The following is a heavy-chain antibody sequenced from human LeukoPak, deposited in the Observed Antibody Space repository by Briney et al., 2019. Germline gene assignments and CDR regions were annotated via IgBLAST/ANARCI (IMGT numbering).Heavy chain of an antibody. J-gene: IGHJ4*02. D-gene: IGHD2-2*02. CDR2: IVVGNGGT. CDR1: GFTFINSA. Sequence: ASVKVSCKASGFTFINSAIQWVRQARGQRLEWIGWIVVGNGGTYYAQKFQERVTITRDLSTNTAFLDLGSLRSDDTAVYYCAVHPGYTTWTAHRGILEYWGQGTLVTVSS. CDR3: AVHPGYTTWTAHRGILEY. V-gene: IGHV1-58*02.